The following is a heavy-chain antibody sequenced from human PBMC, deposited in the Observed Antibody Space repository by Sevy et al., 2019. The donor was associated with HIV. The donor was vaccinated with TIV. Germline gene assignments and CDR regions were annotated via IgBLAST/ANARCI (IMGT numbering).Heavy chain of an antibody. CDR1: GFTFSSYW. D-gene: IGHD1-26*01. CDR2: IKQDGSEK. Sequence: GGSLRLSCAASGFTFSSYWMSWVRQAPGKGLEWVANIKQDGSEKYYVDSVKGRFTISRDNAKNSLYLQMNSLRAEDTAVYYCARVGTRPKIYYFDYWGQGTLVTVSS. J-gene: IGHJ4*02. V-gene: IGHV3-7*01. CDR3: ARVGTRPKIYYFDY.